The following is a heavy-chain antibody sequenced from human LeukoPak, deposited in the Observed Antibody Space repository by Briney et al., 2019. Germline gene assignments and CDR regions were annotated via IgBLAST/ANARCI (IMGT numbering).Heavy chain of an antibody. CDR2: INEDATTI. V-gene: IGHV3-74*01. CDR1: GFAFSAYW. Sequence: GGSLRLPCAASGFAFSAYWMHWARQAPGKGLEWVSRINEDATTISYADSVKGRFIISRDNSKKSLYLQMNNLRAEDTAVYYCVRDLVFVWTPGDDFDFWGQGTLVTVSS. CDR3: VRDLVFVWTPGDDFDF. D-gene: IGHD3-16*01. J-gene: IGHJ4*02.